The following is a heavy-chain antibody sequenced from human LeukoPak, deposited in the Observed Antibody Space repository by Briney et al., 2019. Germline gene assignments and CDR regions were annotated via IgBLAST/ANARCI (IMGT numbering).Heavy chain of an antibody. CDR1: GFTFSSYD. CDR2: IGTAGDT. V-gene: IGHV3-13*01. J-gene: IGHJ5*02. CDR3: ARASGYGSPFDP. D-gene: IGHD3-10*01. Sequence: GGSLRLSCAASGFTFSSYDMHWVRQATGKGLEWVSAIGTAGDTYYPGSVKGRFTISRENAKNSLYLQMNSLRAEDTAVYYCARASGYGSPFDPWGQGTLVTVPS.